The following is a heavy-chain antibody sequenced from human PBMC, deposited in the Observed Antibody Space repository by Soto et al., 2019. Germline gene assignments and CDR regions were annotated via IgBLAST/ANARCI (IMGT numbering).Heavy chain of an antibody. CDR1: GFTFTSSA. Sequence: QMQLVQSGPEVKKPGTSVKVSCKASGFTFTSSAMQWVRQARGQRLEWIGWIVVGSGNTNYAQKFQERVTITRDMSTSTAYMELSSLRSEDTAVYYCAAGEPREYSGYVFDYWGQGTLVTVSS. V-gene: IGHV1-58*02. CDR3: AAGEPREYSGYVFDY. D-gene: IGHD5-12*01. J-gene: IGHJ4*02. CDR2: IVVGSGNT.